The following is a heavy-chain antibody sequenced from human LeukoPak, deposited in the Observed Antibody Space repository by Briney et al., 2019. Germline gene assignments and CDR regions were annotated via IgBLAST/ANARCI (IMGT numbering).Heavy chain of an antibody. D-gene: IGHD3-10*01. CDR2: ISAYNGNT. CDR1: VYTSTSYG. V-gene: IGHV1-18*01. Sequence: ASVKVSCKASVYTSTSYGITWVRQAPGQGLEWMGWISAYNGNTNYAQRFQGRVTMTTDTSTSTAYMELRSLRSDDTAVYYCAGDLYYYGLGYWGQGTLVTVSS. J-gene: IGHJ4*02. CDR3: AGDLYYYGLGY.